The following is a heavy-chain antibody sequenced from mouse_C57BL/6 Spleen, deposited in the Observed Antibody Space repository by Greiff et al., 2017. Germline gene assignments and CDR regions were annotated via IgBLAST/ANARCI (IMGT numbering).Heavy chain of an antibody. J-gene: IGHJ4*01. D-gene: IGHD1-1*01. CDR2: IDPSDSYT. CDR3: ARSRAYYYGSSYDAMDY. CDR1: GYTFTSYW. Sequence: QVQLQQPGAELVRPGTSVKLSCKASGYTFTSYWMHWVKQRPGQGLAWIGVIDPSDSYTNYNQKFKGKATMTVDKSSSTADMQLSSLTYKDSAVYDCARSRAYYYGSSYDAMDYWGQGTSVTVSS. V-gene: IGHV1-59*01.